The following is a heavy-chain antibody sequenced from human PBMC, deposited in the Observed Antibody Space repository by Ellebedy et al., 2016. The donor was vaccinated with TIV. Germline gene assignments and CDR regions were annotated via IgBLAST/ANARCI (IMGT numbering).Heavy chain of an antibody. D-gene: IGHD6-19*01. CDR3: AREEYSSGTLGIFDY. J-gene: IGHJ4*02. V-gene: IGHV1-2*04. CDR2: INPNSGGT. CDR1: GYTFTGYY. Sequence: AASVKVSCKAAGYTFTGYYMHWVRQAPGQGLEWMGWINPNSGGTNYAQKFQGWVTMTRDTSISTAYMELSRLRSDDTAVYYCAREEYSSGTLGIFDYWGQGTLVTVSS.